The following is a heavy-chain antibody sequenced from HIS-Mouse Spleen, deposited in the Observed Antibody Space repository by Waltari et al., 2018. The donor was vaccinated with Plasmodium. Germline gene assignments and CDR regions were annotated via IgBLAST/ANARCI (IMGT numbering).Heavy chain of an antibody. CDR2: INHSGST. CDR3: ASSGSGSYYY. Sequence: QVQLQQWGAGLLKPSETLSLTCAVYGGSFSGYYWSWIRQPPGKGLEWIGEINHSGSTNYNPSLKSRVTISVDPSNNQFSLKLSSVTAADTAVYYCASSGSGSYYYWGQGTLVTVSS. V-gene: IGHV4-34*01. J-gene: IGHJ4*02. D-gene: IGHD3-10*01. CDR1: GGSFSGYY.